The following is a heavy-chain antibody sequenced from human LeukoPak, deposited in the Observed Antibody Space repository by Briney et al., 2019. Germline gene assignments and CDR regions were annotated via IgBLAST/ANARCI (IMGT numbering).Heavy chain of an antibody. J-gene: IGHJ4*02. V-gene: IGHV3-53*01. D-gene: IGHD2-2*01. CDR3: ASKMIPDAEKGLDY. CDR2: LYSGGSS. Sequence: GGSLRLSCVASGFTVSSNYMSWVRQAPGKGLEWVSSLYSGGSSYSADSVKGRFTIFRDNSKNTLYLQMHDLRAEDTAVYYCASKMIPDAEKGLDYWGQGTLVTVSS. CDR1: GFTVSSNY.